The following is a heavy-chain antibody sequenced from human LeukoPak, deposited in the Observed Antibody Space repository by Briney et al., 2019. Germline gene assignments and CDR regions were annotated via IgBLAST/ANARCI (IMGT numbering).Heavy chain of an antibody. CDR3: ARAENVVVPAAKLFSSAARIYGMDV. CDR2: ISSSSSYI. CDR1: GFTFSSYS. D-gene: IGHD2-2*01. Sequence: PGGSLRLPCAASGFTFSSYSMNWVRQAPGKGLEWVSSISSSSSYIYYADSVKGRFTISRDNAKNSLYLQMNSLRAEDTAVHYCARAENVVVPAAKLFSSAARIYGMDVWGQGTTVTVSS. J-gene: IGHJ6*02. V-gene: IGHV3-21*01.